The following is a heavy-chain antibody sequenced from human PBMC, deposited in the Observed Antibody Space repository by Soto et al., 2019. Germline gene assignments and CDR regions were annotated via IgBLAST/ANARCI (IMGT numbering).Heavy chain of an antibody. V-gene: IGHV3-30*18. Sequence: GGSLRLSCAASGFTFSNSAMVWVRQAPGKGLEWVALISYDGSYRYYADSVKGRFTISRDNSKNILYLQMNSQRADDTAVYYGAKGPDYDFNCFDRWGQGTLVTVSS. CDR1: GFTFSNSA. J-gene: IGHJ5*02. CDR2: ISYDGSYR. D-gene: IGHD3-22*01. CDR3: AKGPDYDFNCFDR.